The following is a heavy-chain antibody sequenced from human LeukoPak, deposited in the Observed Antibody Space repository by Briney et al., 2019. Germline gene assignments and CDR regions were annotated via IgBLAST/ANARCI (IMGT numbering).Heavy chain of an antibody. V-gene: IGHV3-30*02. J-gene: IGHJ3*02. CDR2: IRYDGSNK. CDR3: AKDVKSFVGRDAFDI. Sequence: IRYDGSNKYYADSVKGRFTISRDNSKNTLYLQMNSLRAEDTAVYYCAKDVKSFVGRDAFDIWGQGTMVTVSS.